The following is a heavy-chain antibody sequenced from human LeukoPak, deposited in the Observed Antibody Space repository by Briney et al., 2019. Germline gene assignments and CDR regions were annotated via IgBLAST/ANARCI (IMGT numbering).Heavy chain of an antibody. CDR1: GFTFRNYA. J-gene: IGHJ6*03. CDR3: ARGQRAHVEYSSFMDV. Sequence: GGSLRLSCAASGFTFRNYAKHWVRQGPGKGLEWVAVISYDGSHKYYADSVKGRFTISRDNSKNTMYLQMNSLRAEDTAVYYCARGQRAHVEYSSFMDVWGKGTTVTVSS. V-gene: IGHV3-30*04. CDR2: ISYDGSHK. D-gene: IGHD5-24*01.